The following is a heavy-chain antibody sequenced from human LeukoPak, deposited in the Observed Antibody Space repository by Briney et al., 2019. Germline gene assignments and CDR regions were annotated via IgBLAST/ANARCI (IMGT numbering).Heavy chain of an antibody. J-gene: IGHJ5*02. CDR1: GGTFRGYY. Sequence: SEALSLTCAVPGGTFRGYYWSWIRQPPGKGLAWIGEIDHSGSTNYNPSLESRLTLSVDTSKSQVSLNLNSVTAADTAVYYCARGLRFHVGSGNWFDLWGQGTLVTVSS. CDR2: IDHSGST. V-gene: IGHV4-34*01. CDR3: ARGLRFHVGSGNWFDL. D-gene: IGHD3-10*01.